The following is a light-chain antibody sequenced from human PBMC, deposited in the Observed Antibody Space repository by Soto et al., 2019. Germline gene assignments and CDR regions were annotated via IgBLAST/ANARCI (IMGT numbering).Light chain of an antibody. V-gene: IGKV3-20*01. CDR2: GTS. J-gene: IGKJ1*01. Sequence: EIVLTQSPGTLSLSPGERVTLSCRASQSISNNHLAWYQQKPGQAPRLLIHGTSNRATGIPDRFSGSGSGTDFTLTFSRLEPEDFAVYYCQQYNNWPRTFGQGTKV. CDR1: QSISNNH. CDR3: QQYNNWPRT.